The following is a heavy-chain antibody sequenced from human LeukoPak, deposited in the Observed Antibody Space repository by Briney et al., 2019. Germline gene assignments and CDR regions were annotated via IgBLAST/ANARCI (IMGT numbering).Heavy chain of an antibody. CDR3: ARANQQLSDLDY. D-gene: IGHD6-13*01. J-gene: IGHJ4*02. Sequence: SETLSLTCTVSGGSISSYHWSWIRQPPGKGLEWMGYIYYSGSANYNPSLKSRVTISVDTSKNQFSLKLTSVTAADTAVYYCARANQQLSDLDYWGQGTLVTVSS. V-gene: IGHV4-59*01. CDR2: IYYSGSA. CDR1: GGSISSYH.